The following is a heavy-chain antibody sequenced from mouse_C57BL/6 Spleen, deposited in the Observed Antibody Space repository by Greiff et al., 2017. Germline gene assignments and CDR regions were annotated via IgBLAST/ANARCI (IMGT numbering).Heavy chain of an antibody. J-gene: IGHJ1*03. V-gene: IGHV1-78*01. CDR1: GYTFTDHT. Sequence: VHLVESDAELVKPGASVKISCKVSGYTFTDHTIHWMKQRPEQGLEWIGYIYPRDGSTKYNEKFKGKATLTADKSSSTAYMQLNSLTSEDSAVYFCASWDYYWYFDVWGTGTTVTVSS. CDR3: ASWDYYWYFDV. D-gene: IGHD4-1*01. CDR2: IYPRDGST.